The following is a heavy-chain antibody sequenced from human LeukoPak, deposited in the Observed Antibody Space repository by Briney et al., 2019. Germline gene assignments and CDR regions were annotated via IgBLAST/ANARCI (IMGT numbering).Heavy chain of an antibody. CDR3: ASRAHDTRGYYYGGARY. J-gene: IGHJ4*02. V-gene: IGHV4-39*07. Sequence: NSSETLSLTCTVSGGSITSSSYYWSWIRQPPGKGLEWIGEINHSGGTNYNPSLESRVTISVDTSKNQFSLKLSSVTAADTAVYFCASRAHDTRGYYYGGARYWGQGTLVTVSS. CDR1: GGSITSSSYY. CDR2: INHSGGT. D-gene: IGHD3-22*01.